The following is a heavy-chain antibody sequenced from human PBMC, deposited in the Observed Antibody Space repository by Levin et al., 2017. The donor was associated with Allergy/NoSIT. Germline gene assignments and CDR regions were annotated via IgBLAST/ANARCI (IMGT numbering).Heavy chain of an antibody. CDR3: ARGTLQQGGAFDI. CDR1: GASISSSY. CDR2: LYSGAST. Sequence: SETLSLTCSVSGASISSSYWTWIRQSPGKGLEWIGYLYSGASTIYNPSLTSRVSISLDRSRNQFSLRLTSVTAADTATYYGARGTLQQGGAFDIWGQGTMATVS. D-gene: IGHD1/OR15-1a*01. V-gene: IGHV4-59*01. J-gene: IGHJ3*02.